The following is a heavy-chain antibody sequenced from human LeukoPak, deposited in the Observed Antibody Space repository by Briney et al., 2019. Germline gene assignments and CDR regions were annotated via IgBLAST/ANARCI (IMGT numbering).Heavy chain of an antibody. CDR2: ISNSGSNT. D-gene: IGHD3-22*01. CDR1: AFTFTSYA. Sequence: GGSLRLSCAASAFTFTSYAMNWVRQAPGKGLEWVSAISNSGSNTYYADSAKGRFTISRDNSKNTLYLQMNSLRAEDTAVYYCAKRLYDSSGYSYYYAMDVWGQGTTVTVSS. J-gene: IGHJ6*02. CDR3: AKRLYDSSGYSYYYAMDV. V-gene: IGHV3-23*01.